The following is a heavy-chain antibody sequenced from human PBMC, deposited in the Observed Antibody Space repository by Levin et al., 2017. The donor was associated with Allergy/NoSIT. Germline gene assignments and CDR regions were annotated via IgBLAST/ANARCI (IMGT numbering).Heavy chain of an antibody. D-gene: IGHD3-10*01. CDR1: GFTFSSYS. Sequence: PGGSLRLSCAASGFTFSSYSMNWVRQAPGKGLEWVSSISSSSSYIYYADSVKGRFTISRDNAKNSLYLQMNSLRAEDTAVYCCAREKNTRFGELLAPYYYYGMDVWGQGTTVTVSS. V-gene: IGHV3-21*01. CDR3: AREKNTRFGELLAPYYYYGMDV. J-gene: IGHJ6*02. CDR2: ISSSSSYI.